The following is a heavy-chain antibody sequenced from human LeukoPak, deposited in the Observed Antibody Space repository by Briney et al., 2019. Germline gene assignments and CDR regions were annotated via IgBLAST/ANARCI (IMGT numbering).Heavy chain of an antibody. CDR1: GYTFTDFY. CDR3: ARDFDY. J-gene: IGHJ4*02. CDR2: ISPSSDAT. Sequence: ASVKVSCKASGYTFTDFYMHWVRQAPGQGLEWMGWISPSSDATNYAQKFQGRVTMTRDTSISTACMELSRLRSDDTAVYYCARDFDYWGQGTLVTVSS. V-gene: IGHV1-2*02.